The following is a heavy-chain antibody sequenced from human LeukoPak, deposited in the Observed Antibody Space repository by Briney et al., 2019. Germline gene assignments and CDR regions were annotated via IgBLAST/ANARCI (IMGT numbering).Heavy chain of an antibody. J-gene: IGHJ3*02. CDR2: INHSGST. Sequence: SETLSLTCAVYGESFSGYYWSWIRQPPGKGLEWIGEINHSGSTNYNPSLKSRVTISVDTSKNQFSLKLSSVTAADTAVYYCAREANYYDSSGYHPWDAFDIWGQGTMVTVSS. CDR1: GESFSGYY. V-gene: IGHV4-34*01. D-gene: IGHD3-22*01. CDR3: AREANYYDSSGYHPWDAFDI.